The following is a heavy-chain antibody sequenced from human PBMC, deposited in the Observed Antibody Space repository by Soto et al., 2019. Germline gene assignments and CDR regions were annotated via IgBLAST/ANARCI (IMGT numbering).Heavy chain of an antibody. CDR3: ARVDYYDSSGYPFGGWFDP. Sequence: SETLSLTCTVSGGSISSYYWSWIRQPPGKGLEWIGYIYYSGSTNYNPSLKSRVTISVDTSKNQFSLKLSSVTAADTAVYYCARVDYYDSSGYPFGGWFDPWGQGTLVTVS. J-gene: IGHJ5*02. CDR2: IYYSGST. CDR1: GGSISSYY. D-gene: IGHD3-22*01. V-gene: IGHV4-59*01.